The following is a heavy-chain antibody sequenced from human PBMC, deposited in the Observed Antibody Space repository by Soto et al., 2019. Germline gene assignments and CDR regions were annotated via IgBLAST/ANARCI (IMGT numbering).Heavy chain of an antibody. CDR2: INPNSGGT. Sequence: ASVKVSCKASGYTFTGYYMHWVRQAPGQGLEWMGWINPNSGGTNYAQKFQGWVTMTRDTSISTAYMELSRLRSDDTAVYYCARGNAIFGGYGDYYYYYMDVWGKGTTVTVSS. CDR1: GYTFTGYY. V-gene: IGHV1-2*04. J-gene: IGHJ6*03. CDR3: ARGNAIFGGYGDYYYYYMDV. D-gene: IGHD3-3*01.